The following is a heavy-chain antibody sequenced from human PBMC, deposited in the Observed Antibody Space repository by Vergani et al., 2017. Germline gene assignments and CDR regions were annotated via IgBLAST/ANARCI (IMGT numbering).Heavy chain of an antibody. CDR3: AKGNYYGSGSYYKFYFDY. D-gene: IGHD3-10*01. Sequence: EVQLLESGGGLVQPGGSLRLSCAASGFTFSSYAMSWVRQAPGKGLEWVSAISGSGGSTYYADSVKGRFTISRDNSKNPLYLQMNSLRAEDTAVYYCAKGNYYGSGSYYKFYFDYWGQGTLVTVSS. V-gene: IGHV3-23*01. CDR2: ISGSGGST. J-gene: IGHJ4*02. CDR1: GFTFSSYA.